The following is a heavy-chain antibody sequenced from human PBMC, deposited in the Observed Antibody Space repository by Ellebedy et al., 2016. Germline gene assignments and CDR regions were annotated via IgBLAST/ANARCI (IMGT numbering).Heavy chain of an antibody. V-gene: IGHV1-46*01. J-gene: IGHJ4*02. Sequence: ASVKVSCKASGYTFTSYYMHWVRQAPGQGLEWMGIINPSGGSTSYAQKLQGRVTMTTDTSTSTAYMELRSLRSDDTAVYYCARGGGYYDSSGYQWMKDYWGQGTLVTVSS. CDR2: INPSGGST. D-gene: IGHD3-22*01. CDR1: GYTFTSYY. CDR3: ARGGGYYDSSGYQWMKDY.